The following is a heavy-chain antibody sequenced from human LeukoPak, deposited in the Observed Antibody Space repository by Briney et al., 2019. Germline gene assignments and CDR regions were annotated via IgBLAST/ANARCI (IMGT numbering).Heavy chain of an antibody. J-gene: IGHJ1*01. CDR2: IIPIFGTA. Sequence: ASVKVSCKASGGTFSSYAISWVRQAPGQGLEWMGGIIPIFGTANYAQKFQGRVTMTRDTSTSTVYMELSSLRSEDTAVYYCARPYCSSTSCYRYFQHWGQGTLVTVSS. D-gene: IGHD2-2*01. V-gene: IGHV1-69*05. CDR1: GGTFSSYA. CDR3: ARPYCSSTSCYRYFQH.